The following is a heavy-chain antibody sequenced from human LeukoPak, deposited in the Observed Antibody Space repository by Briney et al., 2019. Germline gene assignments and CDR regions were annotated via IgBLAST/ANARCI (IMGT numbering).Heavy chain of an antibody. CDR1: GGSISSGSYY. J-gene: IGHJ4*02. CDR3: AIGEMATYDY. Sequence: SETLSLTCTVSGGSISSGSYYWGWIRQPAGKGLESIGRIYTSGSTNYNPSLKTRVTISVDTSKNQLSLKLSSGTAADTAVYYCAIGEMATYDYWGQGTLVTVYS. V-gene: IGHV4-61*02. CDR2: IYTSGST. D-gene: IGHD5-24*01.